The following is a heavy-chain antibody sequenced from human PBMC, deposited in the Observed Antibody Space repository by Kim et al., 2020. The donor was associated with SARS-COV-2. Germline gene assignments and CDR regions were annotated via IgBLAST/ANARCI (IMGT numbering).Heavy chain of an antibody. CDR3: ARDQGSFGSSWYSNWFDP. CDR2: ISSSSSYI. D-gene: IGHD6-13*01. CDR1: GFTFSSYS. J-gene: IGHJ5*02. V-gene: IGHV3-21*01. Sequence: GGSLRLSCAASGFTFSSYSMNWVRQAPGKGLEWVSSISSSSSYIYYADSVKGRFTISRDNAKNSLYLQMNSLRAEDTAVYYCARDQGSFGSSWYSNWFDPWGQGTLVTVSS.